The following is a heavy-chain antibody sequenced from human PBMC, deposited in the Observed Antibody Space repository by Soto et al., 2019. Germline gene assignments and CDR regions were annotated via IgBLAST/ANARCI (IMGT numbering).Heavy chain of an antibody. CDR2: IYYSGST. CDR1: GCSICSYY. J-gene: IGHJ5*02. D-gene: IGHD3-22*01. V-gene: IGHV4-59*08. CDR3: ARLGGYYQSLDT. Sequence: SETLSLTCTVSGCSICSYYWSWIRQPPGKGLEWIGYIYYSGSTNYNPSLKSRVTISVDTSKNQISLKLSSVTAADTAFYYCARLGGYYQSLDTWGQGTLVTVSS.